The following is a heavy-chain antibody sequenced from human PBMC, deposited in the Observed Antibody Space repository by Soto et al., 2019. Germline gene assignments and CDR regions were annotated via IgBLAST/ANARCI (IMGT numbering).Heavy chain of an antibody. CDR3: AKDRSVTGVRFLEWFKDGMDV. D-gene: IGHD3-3*01. CDR1: GFTFSSYG. CDR2: ISYDGSNK. V-gene: IGHV3-30*18. Sequence: GGSLRLSCAASGFTFSSYGMHWVRQAPCKWLEWVAVISYDGSNKYYADSVKGRFTISRDNSKNTLYLQMNSLRAEDTAVYYCAKDRSVTGVRFLEWFKDGMDVWGQGTTVTVSS. J-gene: IGHJ6*02.